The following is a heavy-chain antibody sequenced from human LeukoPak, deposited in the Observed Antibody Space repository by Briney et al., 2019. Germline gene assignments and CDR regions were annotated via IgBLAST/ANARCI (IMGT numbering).Heavy chain of an antibody. V-gene: IGHV3-15*01. CDR2: IKSKTDGGTT. J-gene: IGHJ6*03. D-gene: IGHD2-2*01. CDR1: GFTFSNAW. CDR3: TTGRKGGSPLRGSSTSWPYYYYYYMDV. Sequence: GGSLRLSCAASGFTFSNAWMSWVRQAPGKGLEWVGRIKSKTDGGTTDYAAPVKGRFTISRDDSKNTLYLQMNSLKTEDTAVYYCTTGRKGGSPLRGSSTSWPYYYYYYMDVWGKGTTVTVSS.